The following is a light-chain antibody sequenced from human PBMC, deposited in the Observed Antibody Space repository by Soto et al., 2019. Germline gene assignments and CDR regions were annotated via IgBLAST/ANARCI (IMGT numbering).Light chain of an antibody. V-gene: IGLV3-21*04. Sequence: SYELTQPPSVSVAPGKTARITCGGNHIGSKSVHWYQQKPGQAPVLVIYYDSDRPSGIPERFSGSNSGNTATLTISRVEAGDEADYYCQVWDSSSDHPVFGGGTKLIVL. CDR1: HIGSKS. J-gene: IGLJ2*01. CDR3: QVWDSSSDHPV. CDR2: YDS.